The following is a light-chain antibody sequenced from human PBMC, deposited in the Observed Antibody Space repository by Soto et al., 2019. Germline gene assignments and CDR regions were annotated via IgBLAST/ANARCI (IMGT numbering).Light chain of an antibody. CDR3: QQRSNWPPLT. CDR2: DAS. CDR1: QSISNY. Sequence: EIVLTQSPATLSLSPGERATLSCRASQSISNYLVWYQQKPGQAPRLLIYDASNRATGIPARFSGSGSGRDFTLTISSLAPEDFAIYYCQQRSNWPPLTFGGGTKVEIK. J-gene: IGKJ4*01. V-gene: IGKV3-11*02.